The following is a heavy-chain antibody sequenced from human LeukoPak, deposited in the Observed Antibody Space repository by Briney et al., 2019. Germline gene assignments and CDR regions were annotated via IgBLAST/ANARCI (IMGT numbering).Heavy chain of an antibody. CDR3: ARLRKRYVGKNYYYYMDV. V-gene: IGHV4-59*01. CDR2: INYSGST. D-gene: IGHD1-26*01. Sequence: SETLSLTCSVSGGSISSYSWSWIRQPPGKGLEWIGYINYSGSTNYNPSLKSRVTISVDTSKNQFSVKLSSVTAADTAVYYCARLRKRYVGKNYYYYMDVWGKGTTVTISS. CDR1: GGSISSYS. J-gene: IGHJ6*03.